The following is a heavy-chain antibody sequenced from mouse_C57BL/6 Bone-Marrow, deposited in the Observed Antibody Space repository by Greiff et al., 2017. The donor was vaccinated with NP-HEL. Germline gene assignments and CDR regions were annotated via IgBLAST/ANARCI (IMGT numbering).Heavy chain of an antibody. D-gene: IGHD1-1*01. CDR3: ARSRYYGSGPHFDY. CDR1: GYAFSSYW. CDR2: IYPGDGDT. J-gene: IGHJ2*01. Sequence: VQLQESGAELVKPGASVKISCKASGYAFSSYWMNWVKQRPGKGLEWIGQIYPGDGDTNYNGKFKGKATLTADKSSSTAYMQLSSLTSEDSAVYFCARSRYYGSGPHFDYWGQGTTLTVSS. V-gene: IGHV1-80*01.